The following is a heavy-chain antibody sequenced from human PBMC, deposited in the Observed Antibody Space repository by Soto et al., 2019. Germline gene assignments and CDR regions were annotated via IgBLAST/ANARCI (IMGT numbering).Heavy chain of an antibody. CDR1: GFTFSSYA. CDR3: ARDRLRASDY. Sequence: GGSLRLSCAASGFTFSSYAMHWVRQAPGKGLEWVAVIWFDGSQKYYADSVKGRFTISRDTPKNTVYLQMDSLRAEDTAVYYCARDRLRASDYWGQGTLVTVSS. CDR2: IWFDGSQK. V-gene: IGHV3-33*01. J-gene: IGHJ4*02.